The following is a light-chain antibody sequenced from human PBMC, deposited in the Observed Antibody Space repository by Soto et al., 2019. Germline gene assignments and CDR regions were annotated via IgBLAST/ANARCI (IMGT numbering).Light chain of an antibody. J-gene: IGLJ2*01. CDR2: HDN. CDR1: NIGRRS. CDR3: QVWDSSSDLV. Sequence: SYELTQPPSVSEAPGQTARITCGASNIGRRSVHWYQQKPGQAPVLVIHHDNDRPSGIPERFSGSNSGNTATLTISRVEAGDEADYYCQVWDSSSDLVFGGGTKVTVL. V-gene: IGLV3-21*04.